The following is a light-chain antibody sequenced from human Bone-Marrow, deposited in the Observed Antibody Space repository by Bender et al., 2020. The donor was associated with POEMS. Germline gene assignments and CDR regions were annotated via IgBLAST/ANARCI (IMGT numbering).Light chain of an antibody. CDR1: SSDVAYFNY. V-gene: IGLV2-14*03. CDR2: DVS. CDR3: SSYTPSSTYV. J-gene: IGLJ1*01. Sequence: QSALTQPASVSGSPGQSITISCTGTSSDVAYFNYVSWYQQQPDKAPKLIIHDVSNRPSGVSIRFSGSKSGNTASLTISGLRTEDEADYYCSSYTPSSTYVFGTGTTVTVL.